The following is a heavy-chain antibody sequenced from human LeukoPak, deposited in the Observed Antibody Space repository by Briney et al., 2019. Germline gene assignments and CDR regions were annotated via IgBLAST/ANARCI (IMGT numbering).Heavy chain of an antibody. CDR3: ARITGTFDY. CDR2: IQPDGSKT. D-gene: IGHD1-20*01. J-gene: IGHJ4*02. CDR1: RFTFTNYR. V-gene: IGHV3-7*01. Sequence: PGGSLRLSCAASRFTFTNYRMGWVRQAPGKGLEWVANIQPDGSKTYYVGSVRGRFTISKDNAKNLLYLHMNRLRAEDTAVYYCARITGTFDYWGQGTLVTVSS.